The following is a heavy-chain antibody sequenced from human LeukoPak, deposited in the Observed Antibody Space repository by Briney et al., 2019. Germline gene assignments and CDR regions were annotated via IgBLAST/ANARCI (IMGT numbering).Heavy chain of an antibody. J-gene: IGHJ4*02. D-gene: IGHD1-26*01. Sequence: GASVKVSCKASGGTFSSYAISWVRQAPGQGLEWMGRIIPILGIANYAQKFQGRVTITADKSTSTAYMELSSLRSEDTAVYYCARGTYSGSYAYWGQGTLVTVSS. CDR2: IIPILGIA. CDR1: GGTFSSYA. CDR3: ARGTYSGSYAY. V-gene: IGHV1-69*04.